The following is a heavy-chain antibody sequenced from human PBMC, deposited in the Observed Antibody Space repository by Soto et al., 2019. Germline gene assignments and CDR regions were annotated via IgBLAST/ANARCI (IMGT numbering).Heavy chain of an antibody. Sequence: QVQLVQSGAEVQKPGSSVKVSCKASGGTFGNNSVSWVRHAPGQGLEYMGRVIPTLGTANYARKFQGRVTLTADKSTGTVFMEFRSLRSEDTAIDYCARTVSSFYYMDVCGDGTRVTV. D-gene: IGHD3-16*02. J-gene: IGHJ6*03. CDR2: VIPTLGTA. CDR3: ARTVSSFYYMDV. V-gene: IGHV1-69*08. CDR1: GGTFGNNS.